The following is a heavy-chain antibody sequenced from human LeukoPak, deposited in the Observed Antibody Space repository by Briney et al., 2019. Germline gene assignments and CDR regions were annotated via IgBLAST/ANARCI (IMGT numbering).Heavy chain of an antibody. CDR2: IYTSGST. CDR1: GGSICSYY. J-gene: IGHJ5*02. V-gene: IGHV4-4*07. CDR3: ARDLLWFGEWENWFDP. D-gene: IGHD3-10*01. Sequence: SETLSLTRTVSGGSICSYYWSWIRQPAGKGLEWIGRIYTSGSTNYNPSLKSRVTMSVDTSKNQFSLKLSSVTAADTAVYYCARDLLWFGEWENWFDPWGQGTLVTVSS.